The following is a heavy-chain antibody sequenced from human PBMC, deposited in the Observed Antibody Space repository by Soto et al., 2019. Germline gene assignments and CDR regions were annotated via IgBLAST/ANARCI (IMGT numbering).Heavy chain of an antibody. Sequence: GGSLRLSCAASGLTFSNSPMTWVRQAPGKGLEWVSGISCSGHNTYYADSVKGRFTVSRDNSKNTLYLQMNSLKVEDTAVYYCAQSKKDMDVGGPET. V-gene: IGHV3-23*01. CDR2: ISCSGHNT. CDR3: AQSKKDMDV. CDR1: GLTFSNSP. J-gene: IGHJ6*02.